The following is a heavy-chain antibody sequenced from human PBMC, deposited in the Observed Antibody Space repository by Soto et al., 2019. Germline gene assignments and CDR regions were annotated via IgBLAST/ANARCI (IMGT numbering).Heavy chain of an antibody. J-gene: IGHJ6*02. Sequence: GESLKISCKVSGYSFTTYWIGWVRQMPGKGLEWMGIIYPVDSDTRYSQSFQGQVHNSADKSISPAYLQWSSLKASDPAMYYCVRPSYSTSRYYGLGVWGQGTTVTVPS. CDR1: GYSFTTYW. CDR3: VRPSYSTSRYYGLGV. CDR2: IYPVDSDT. V-gene: IGHV5-51*01. D-gene: IGHD6-6*01.